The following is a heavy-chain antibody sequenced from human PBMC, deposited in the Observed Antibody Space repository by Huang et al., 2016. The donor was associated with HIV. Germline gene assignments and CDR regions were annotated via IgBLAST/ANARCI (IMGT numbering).Heavy chain of an antibody. V-gene: IGHV1-69*13. CDR2: TIPICGTA. Sequence: QVLLVQSGAEVRKPGSSVKVSCTAFGGTFSSYAISWWRQAPGPGLEGRGGTIPICGTANYTQKFQGRVTITVDESTNTGYMELTRLTSEDTAVYYCASTAYSYGFRQGYNWFDPWGQGTPVTVSS. J-gene: IGHJ5*02. D-gene: IGHD5-18*01. CDR3: ASTAYSYGFRQGYNWFDP. CDR1: GGTFSSYA.